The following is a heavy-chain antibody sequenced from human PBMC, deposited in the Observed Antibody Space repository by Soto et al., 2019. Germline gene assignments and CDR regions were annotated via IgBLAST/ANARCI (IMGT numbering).Heavy chain of an antibody. CDR3: ARQDIKYCFDGGLYAQTPFFDN. Sequence: GASVKVSCKASGYTFTSHVINWVRQAPGQGLEWMGWISTYNGNTHYAQNPQGRVSMTTDTSTTTAYMELRSLRSDDTAVYFCARQDIKYCFDGGLYAQTPFFDNWGQGTLVTVSS. CDR2: ISTYNGNT. J-gene: IGHJ4*02. V-gene: IGHV1-18*04. D-gene: IGHD2-8*02. CDR1: GYTFTSHV.